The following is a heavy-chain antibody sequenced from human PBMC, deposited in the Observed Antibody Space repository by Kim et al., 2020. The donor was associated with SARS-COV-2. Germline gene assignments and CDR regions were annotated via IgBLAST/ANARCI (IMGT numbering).Heavy chain of an antibody. CDR1: GYTFTSYG. Sequence: ASVKVSCKASGYTFTSYGISWVRQAPGQGLEWMGWISAYNGNTNYAQKLQGRVTMTTDTSTSTAYMELRSLRSDDTAVYYCARDLEAQTLYYYDSSGPPRAFDIWGQGTMVTVSS. D-gene: IGHD3-22*01. CDR3: ARDLEAQTLYYYDSSGPPRAFDI. J-gene: IGHJ3*02. CDR2: ISAYNGNT. V-gene: IGHV1-18*01.